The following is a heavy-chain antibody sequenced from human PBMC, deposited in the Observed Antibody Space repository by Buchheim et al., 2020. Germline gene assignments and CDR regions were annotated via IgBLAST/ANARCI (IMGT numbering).Heavy chain of an antibody. CDR3: AKATAGAAGLYYYYYYGMDV. D-gene: IGHD6-13*01. V-gene: IGHV3-23*01. CDR2: ISGSGGST. CDR1: GFTFSSYA. J-gene: IGHJ6*02. Sequence: EVQLLESGGGLVQPGGSLRLSCAASGFTFSSYAMSWVRQAPGKGLEWVSAISGSGGSTYYSDSVKGRFTISRVNSKNTLYFQMNSLRAEDTAVYYCAKATAGAAGLYYYYYYGMDVWGQGTT.